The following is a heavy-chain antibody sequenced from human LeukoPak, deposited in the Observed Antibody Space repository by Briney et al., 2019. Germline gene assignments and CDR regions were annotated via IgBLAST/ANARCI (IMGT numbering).Heavy chain of an antibody. CDR1: GGSISRYY. D-gene: IGHD3-22*01. Sequence: SETLSLTCTVSGGSISRYYWSWIRQPPGKGLEWIGYKDYSGSTNYNRSLKSRVTISVDTSKNQFSLKLRSVTAADTAVYYCARDRYYYDSSGYSLFDYWGQGTLVTVSS. CDR3: ARDRYYYDSSGYSLFDY. CDR2: KDYSGST. J-gene: IGHJ4*02. V-gene: IGHV4-59*01.